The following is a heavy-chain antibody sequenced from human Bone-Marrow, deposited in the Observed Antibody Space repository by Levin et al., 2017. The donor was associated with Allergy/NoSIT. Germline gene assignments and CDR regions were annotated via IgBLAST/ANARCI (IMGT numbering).Heavy chain of an antibody. Sequence: PSETLSLTCTVSGGSISSYYWSWIRQPPGKGLEWIGYIYYSGSTNYNPSLKSRVTISVDTSKNQFSLKLSSVTAADTAVYYCARSPSGSLLNWFDPWGQGTLVTVSS. V-gene: IGHV4-59*01. D-gene: IGHD3-10*01. J-gene: IGHJ5*02. CDR2: IYYSGST. CDR1: GGSISSYY. CDR3: ARSPSGSLLNWFDP.